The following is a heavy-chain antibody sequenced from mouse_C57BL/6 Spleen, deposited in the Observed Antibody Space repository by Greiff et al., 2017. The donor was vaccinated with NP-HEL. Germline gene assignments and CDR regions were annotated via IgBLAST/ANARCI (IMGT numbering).Heavy chain of an antibody. Sequence: QVQLQQPGAELVKPGASVKLSCKASGYTFTSYWMHWVKQRPGQGLEWIGMIHPNSGSTNYNEKFKSKATLTVDKSSSTAYMQLSSLTSEDSAVYYCARSRNYYGSSYCYAIDYWGQGTSVTVSS. D-gene: IGHD1-1*01. CDR3: ARSRNYYGSSYCYAIDY. V-gene: IGHV1-64*01. CDR1: GYTFTSYW. J-gene: IGHJ4*01. CDR2: IHPNSGST.